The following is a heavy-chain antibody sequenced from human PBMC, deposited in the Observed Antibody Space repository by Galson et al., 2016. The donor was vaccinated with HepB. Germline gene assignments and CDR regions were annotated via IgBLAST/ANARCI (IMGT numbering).Heavy chain of an antibody. D-gene: IGHD3-10*01. V-gene: IGHV3-74*01. CDR2: VKSDGTGT. CDR1: GFTFSSYD. CDR3: TWDYYGSLEY. J-gene: IGHJ4*02. Sequence: SLRLSCAASGFTFSSYDMHWVRQAPGKGLVWVSRVKSDGTGTTYADSVQGRFSTSRDNAKNTVYLQMNSLRAEDTAVYYCTWDYYGSLEYWGQGTLVTVSS.